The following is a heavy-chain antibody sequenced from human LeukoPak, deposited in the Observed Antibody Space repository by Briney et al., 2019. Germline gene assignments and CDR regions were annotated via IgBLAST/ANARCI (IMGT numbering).Heavy chain of an antibody. CDR1: GYSISSGYY. CDR3: ARHSSYGALDY. J-gene: IGHJ4*02. Sequence: SETLSLTCTVSGYSISSGYYWGWIRQPPGKGLEWIGSIYHSGSTYYNPSLKSRVTISVDTSKNQFSLKLSSVTAADTAVYYCARHSSYGALDYWGQGTLVTVSS. CDR2: IYHSGST. D-gene: IGHD4-17*01. V-gene: IGHV4-38-2*02.